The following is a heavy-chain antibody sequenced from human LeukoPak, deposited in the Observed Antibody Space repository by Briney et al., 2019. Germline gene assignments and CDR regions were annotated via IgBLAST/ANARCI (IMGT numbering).Heavy chain of an antibody. CDR3: ARGFGSGSYLIDH. V-gene: IGHV3-30-3*01. D-gene: IGHD3-10*01. CDR1: GFTFSSYA. CDR2: MSFDGSNK. J-gene: IGHJ4*02. Sequence: GGSLRLSCAASGFTFSSYAMHWVRQAPGKGLEWVAFMSFDGSNKYADSVKGRFTISRDNSKNTLYLEMNSLRTEDTAVYYCARGFGSGSYLIDHWGQGTLVTVSS.